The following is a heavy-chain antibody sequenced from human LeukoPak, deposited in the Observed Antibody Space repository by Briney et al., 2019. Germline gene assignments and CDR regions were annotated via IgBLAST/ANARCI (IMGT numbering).Heavy chain of an antibody. CDR2: MNPNSGNT. CDR3: ASVDYGARGNWFDP. Sequence: AASVRVSCKASGYTFTRYDINRVRQAPGQGLDWMGCMNPNSGNTGYAQKFQGRVTMTRNTSISTAYMELSSLRSEDTAVYYCASVDYGARGNWFDPWGQGTLVTVSS. D-gene: IGHD4-17*01. V-gene: IGHV1-8*01. J-gene: IGHJ5*02. CDR1: GYTFTRYD.